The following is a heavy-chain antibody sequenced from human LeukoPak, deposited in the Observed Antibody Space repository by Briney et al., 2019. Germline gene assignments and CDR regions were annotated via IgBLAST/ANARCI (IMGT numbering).Heavy chain of an antibody. Sequence: SETLSLTCAVYGGSFSGYYWSWIRQPPGKGLEWIGEINHSGSTNYNPSLKSRVTISVDTSKNPFSLKLSSVTAADTAVYYCARGFLGISYYGSGSYSWFDPWGQGTLVTVSS. CDR3: ARGFLGISYYGSGSYSWFDP. V-gene: IGHV4-34*01. CDR1: GGSFSGYY. J-gene: IGHJ5*02. D-gene: IGHD3-10*01. CDR2: INHSGST.